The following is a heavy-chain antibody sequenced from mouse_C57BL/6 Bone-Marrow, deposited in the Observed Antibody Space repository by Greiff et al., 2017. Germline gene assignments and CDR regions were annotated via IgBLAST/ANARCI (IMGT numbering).Heavy chain of an antibody. CDR1: GYTFTSYW. D-gene: IGHD2-3*01. CDR3: AREDDGYCPGY. CDR2: IDPSDSYT. V-gene: IGHV1-69*01. Sequence: QVQLQQPGAELVMPGASVKLSCKASGYTFTSYWMHWVKQRPGQGLEWIGEIDPSDSYTNYNQKFKGKSTLTVDKSSSTAYMQLSSLTSEVSAVYYFAREDDGYCPGYCGQGTTLTVSS. J-gene: IGHJ2*01.